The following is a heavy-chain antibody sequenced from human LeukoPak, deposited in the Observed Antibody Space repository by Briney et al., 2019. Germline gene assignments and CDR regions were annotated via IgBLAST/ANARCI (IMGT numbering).Heavy chain of an antibody. V-gene: IGHV3-30*04. CDR1: GFTFSSYA. Sequence: GGSLRLSCAASGFTFSSYAMHWVRQAPGKGLEWVAVISYDGSNKYYADSVKGRFTISRDNSKNTLYLQMNSLRAEDTAVYYCARVMEGNGMDVWGQGTTVTVSS. CDR2: ISYDGSNK. D-gene: IGHD3-3*01. CDR3: ARVMEGNGMDV. J-gene: IGHJ6*02.